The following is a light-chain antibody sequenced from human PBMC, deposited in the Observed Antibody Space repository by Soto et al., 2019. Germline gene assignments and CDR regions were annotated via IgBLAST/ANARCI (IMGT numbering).Light chain of an antibody. CDR3: QAWDSSTGV. CDR2: QDN. J-gene: IGLJ1*01. Sequence: SYELTQPPSVSVSPGQTASITCSGDKLGKNYVCWYQQKPDQSPVVVIYQDNKRTSGIPERFSGSNSGNTANLTISGTQAMDEAGYYCQAWDSSTGVFGAGTKLTDL. V-gene: IGLV3-1*01. CDR1: KLGKNY.